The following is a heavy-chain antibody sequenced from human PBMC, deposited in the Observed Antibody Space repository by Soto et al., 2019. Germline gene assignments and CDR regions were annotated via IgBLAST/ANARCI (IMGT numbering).Heavy chain of an antibody. CDR2: ISGSGGST. CDR1: GFTFSSYA. Sequence: GGSLRLSCAASGFTFSSYAMSWVRQAPGKGLEWVSAISGSGGSTYYADSVKGRFTISRDNSKNTLYLQMNSLRAEDKAVYYCAKAFGARIQLWLRHPNFDYWGQGTLVTVSS. V-gene: IGHV3-23*01. D-gene: IGHD5-18*01. CDR3: AKAFGARIQLWLRHPNFDY. J-gene: IGHJ4*02.